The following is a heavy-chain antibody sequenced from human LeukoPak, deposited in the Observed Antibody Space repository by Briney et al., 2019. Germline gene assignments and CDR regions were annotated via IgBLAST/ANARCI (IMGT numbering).Heavy chain of an antibody. V-gene: IGHV3-64*04. CDR1: GFTFSSYV. CDR3: ASGYTYANYYFDY. J-gene: IGHJ4*02. D-gene: IGHD5-18*01. CDR2: ISSNGGST. Sequence: PGGSLRLSCSASGFTFSSYVMYWVRQAPGKGLEYVSAISSNGGSTYYADSVKGRFAISRDNSKNTLYLQMNSLRAEDTAVYYCASGYTYANYYFDYWGQGTLVTVSS.